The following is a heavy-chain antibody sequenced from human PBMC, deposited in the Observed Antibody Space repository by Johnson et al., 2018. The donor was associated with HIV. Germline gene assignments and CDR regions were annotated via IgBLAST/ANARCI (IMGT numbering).Heavy chain of an antibody. CDR3: AKGRGSNWYTGAFDI. V-gene: IGHV3-30*04. CDR1: GFTFSSYA. CDR2: ISYDGSNK. Sequence: QVQLVESGGGVVQPGESLRLSCAASGFTFSSYAMHWVRQAPGKGLEWVAVISYDGSNKYYADSVKGRFTISRDNSKNTLYLQMNSLRAEDTALYYCAKGRGSNWYTGAFDIWGQGTMVTVSA. J-gene: IGHJ3*02. D-gene: IGHD6-13*01.